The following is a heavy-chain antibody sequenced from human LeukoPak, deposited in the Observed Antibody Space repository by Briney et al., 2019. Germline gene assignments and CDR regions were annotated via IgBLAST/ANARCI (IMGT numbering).Heavy chain of an antibody. CDR2: IDPEDGET. V-gene: IGHV1-24*01. D-gene: IGHD2-15*01. Sequence: ASVKVSCKVSGYSLTELSIHWVRQAPGKGLEWMGGIDPEDGETLYAQNLQGRVTMTEDTSTDTAYMELSSLRSEDTAVYYCAPVWGRSSGGFDYWGQGTLVTVSS. J-gene: IGHJ4*02. CDR1: GYSLTELS. CDR3: APVWGRSSGGFDY.